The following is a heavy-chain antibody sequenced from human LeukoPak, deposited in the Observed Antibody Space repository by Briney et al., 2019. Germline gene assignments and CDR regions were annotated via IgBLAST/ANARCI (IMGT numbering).Heavy chain of an antibody. Sequence: PSQTLSLTCTVSGGSIGSGSYYWSWIRQPPGKGLEWIGEINHSGSTNYNPSLKSRVTISVDTSKNQFSLKLSSVTAADTAVYYCARGGRITIFGVAADNWFDPWGQGTLVTVSS. D-gene: IGHD3-3*01. CDR2: INHSGST. J-gene: IGHJ5*02. V-gene: IGHV4-39*07. CDR3: ARGGRITIFGVAADNWFDP. CDR1: GGSIGSGSYY.